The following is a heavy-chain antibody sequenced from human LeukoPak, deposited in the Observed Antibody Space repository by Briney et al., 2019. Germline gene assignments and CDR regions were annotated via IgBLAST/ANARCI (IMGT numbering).Heavy chain of an antibody. CDR2: IRWNSGSI. CDR1: GFTFDDYA. Sequence: PGGSLRLSCAASGFTFDDYAMHWVQHAPGKGLEWVSGIRWNSGSIVYADSVEGRFTISRDNAKNSLYLQMNSLRDEDTALYYCANLGSAGCRRITSCSAYMDVWGKGTTVTVSS. J-gene: IGHJ6*03. CDR3: ANLGSAGCRRITSCSAYMDV. D-gene: IGHD2-2*01. V-gene: IGHV3-9*01.